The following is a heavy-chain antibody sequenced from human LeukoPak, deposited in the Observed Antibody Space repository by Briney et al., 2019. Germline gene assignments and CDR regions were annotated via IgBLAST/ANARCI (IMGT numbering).Heavy chain of an antibody. Sequence: GGSLRLSCAASGFTFNTYEMNWVRQAPGKGLEWVSYISSSSSTMFYADSVKGRFTISRDNAKNSLYLQMSGLRAEDTAVYYCARGGYDVSYYYYYGMDVWGQGTTVTVSS. V-gene: IGHV3-48*03. CDR2: ISSSSSTM. D-gene: IGHD2-15*01. J-gene: IGHJ6*02. CDR1: GFTFNTYE. CDR3: ARGGYDVSYYYYYGMDV.